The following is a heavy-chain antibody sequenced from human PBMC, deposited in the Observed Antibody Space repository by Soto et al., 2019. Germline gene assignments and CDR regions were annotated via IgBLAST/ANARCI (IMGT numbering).Heavy chain of an antibody. Sequence: RLECMGWINAANGNTESSQKFQGRVTITRDTPASTAYMELSSLRSEDTAVYYCARDRITDNYYYYYYMDVWGKGTTVSV. CDR2: INAANGNT. D-gene: IGHD1-20*01. V-gene: IGHV1-3*01. CDR3: ARDRITDNYYYYYYMDV. J-gene: IGHJ6*03.